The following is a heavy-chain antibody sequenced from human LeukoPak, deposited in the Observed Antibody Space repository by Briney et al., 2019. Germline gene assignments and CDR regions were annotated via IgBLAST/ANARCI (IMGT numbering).Heavy chain of an antibody. Sequence: GGSLRLSCAASGFTFSSYAMPWVRQAPGKGLEWVAVISYDGSNKYYADSVKGRFTISRDNSKNTLYLQMNSLRAEDTAVYYCARDLDDSSGYYYDYWGQGALVTVSS. CDR3: ARDLDDSSGYYYDY. CDR2: ISYDGSNK. V-gene: IGHV3-30*04. D-gene: IGHD3-22*01. CDR1: GFTFSSYA. J-gene: IGHJ4*02.